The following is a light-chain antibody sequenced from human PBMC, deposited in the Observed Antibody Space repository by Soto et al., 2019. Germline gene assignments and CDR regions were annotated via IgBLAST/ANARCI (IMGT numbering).Light chain of an antibody. CDR3: QHYNSYSEA. CDR1: QTISSL. CDR2: KAS. V-gene: IGKV1-5*03. Sequence: DIQMTQSPSTLSGSVGDGVTMTCRASQTISSLLAWYQQKPGKAPKLLIYKASTLKSGVPSRFSGSGSGTEFTLTISSLQPDDFATYYCQHYNSYSEAFGQGTKVDIK. J-gene: IGKJ1*01.